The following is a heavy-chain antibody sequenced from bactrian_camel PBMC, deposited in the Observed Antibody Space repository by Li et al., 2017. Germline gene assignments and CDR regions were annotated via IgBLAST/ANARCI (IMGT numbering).Heavy chain of an antibody. J-gene: IGHJ4*01. D-gene: IGHD6*01. CDR1: GFTFSSYA. CDR2: LRSDGRT. CDR3: AKAGLYGDGRSPEYNS. Sequence: VQLVESGGGSVRAGGSLRLSCAASGFTFSSYAMGWVRQAPGKEREGVAVLRSDGRTNYGDSVKGRFSISRDIAMNTLYLQLNALKTEDTAVYYCAKAGLYGDGRSPEYNSRGQGTQVTVS. V-gene: IGHV3S67*01.